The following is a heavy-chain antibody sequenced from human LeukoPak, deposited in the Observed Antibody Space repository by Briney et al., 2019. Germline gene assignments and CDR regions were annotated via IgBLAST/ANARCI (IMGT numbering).Heavy chain of an antibody. D-gene: IGHD2/OR15-2a*01. CDR1: GYTFTSYD. J-gene: IGHJ3*02. V-gene: IGHV1-8*01. CDR2: MNPNSGNT. Sequence: ASVKVSCKASGYTFTSYDINWVRQATGQGLEWMGWMNPNSGNTGYAQKFQGRVTMTRNTSLSTAYMELSSLRSEDTAVYYCARGFFLPLSQHRAFDIWGQGTMVTVSS. CDR3: ARGFFLPLSQHRAFDI.